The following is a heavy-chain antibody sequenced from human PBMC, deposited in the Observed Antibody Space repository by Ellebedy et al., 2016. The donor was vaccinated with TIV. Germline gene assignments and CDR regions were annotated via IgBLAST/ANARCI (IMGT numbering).Heavy chain of an antibody. J-gene: IGHJ4*02. V-gene: IGHV3-23*01. Sequence: PGGSLRLSCAASGFTFSPYAMSWVRQAPGKVLEWVSGIVGSGSQKYADSVKGRFTISRDNSKRTVDLQMNSLRAEDTAIYFCAKDRTSGDGYWVFDNWGQGTLVSVSS. D-gene: IGHD5-18*01. CDR3: AKDRTSGDGYWVFDN. CDR2: IVGSGS. CDR1: GFTFSPYA.